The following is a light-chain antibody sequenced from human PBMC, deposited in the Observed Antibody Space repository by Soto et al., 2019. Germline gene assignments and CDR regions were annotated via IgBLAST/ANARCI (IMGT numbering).Light chain of an antibody. CDR1: QSSSSY. J-gene: IGKJ4*01. Sequence: DIQMTQSPSSLSASVGDRVTITCRASQSSSSYLNWYQQKPGKAPKLPIYAASSLQSGVPSRFSGSGSGTDFTLTISSLQPEDFATYYCQQSYSTPLTFGGGTKVEIK. V-gene: IGKV1-39*01. CDR3: QQSYSTPLT. CDR2: AAS.